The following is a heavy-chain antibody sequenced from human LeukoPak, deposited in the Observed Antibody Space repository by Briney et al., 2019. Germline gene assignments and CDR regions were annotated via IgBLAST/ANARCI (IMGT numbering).Heavy chain of an antibody. CDR2: TYHSGST. V-gene: IGHV4-38-2*02. J-gene: IGHJ5*02. CDR3: ARGRDGYSSDWFDP. CDR1: AYAISSGYF. Sequence: PSETLSLTCSVSAYAISSGYFWVWIRPPPGKELEGIGRTYHSGSTYYNPSLKSRVTISVNTYRNQYSLKMTSVTAADTAVYYCARGRDGYSSDWFDPWGQGTLVTVSS. D-gene: IGHD5-24*01.